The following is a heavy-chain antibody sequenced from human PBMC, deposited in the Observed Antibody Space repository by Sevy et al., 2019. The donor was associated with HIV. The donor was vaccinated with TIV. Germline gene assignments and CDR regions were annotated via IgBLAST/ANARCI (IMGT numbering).Heavy chain of an antibody. Sequence: GGSLRLSCAASGFTFSGSAMHWVRQASGKGLEWVGRIRSKANSYATAYAASVKGRFTISRDDSKNMAYLQMNSLKTEDTAVYYCTRLVVVVPAAMPREYWFDPWGQGTLVTVSS. J-gene: IGHJ5*02. CDR2: IRSKANSYAT. V-gene: IGHV3-73*01. CDR3: TRLVVVVPAAMPREYWFDP. D-gene: IGHD2-2*01. CDR1: GFTFSGSA.